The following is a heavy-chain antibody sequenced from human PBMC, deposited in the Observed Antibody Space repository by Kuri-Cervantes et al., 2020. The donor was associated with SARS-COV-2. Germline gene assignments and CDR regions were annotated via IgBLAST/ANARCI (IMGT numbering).Heavy chain of an antibody. V-gene: IGHV3-73*01. D-gene: IGHD5-24*01. Sequence: GESLKISCEVSGFLFSASAIRWVRQGSGKGLEWVGRVRGKANNCATAYAASVKGRFTISRDDSKNMAYLQMNSLKTEDTAVYYCGRVSWLPLWRRYSDSWGQGTLVTVSS. J-gene: IGHJ4*02. CDR3: GRVSWLPLWRRYSDS. CDR2: VRGKANNCAT. CDR1: GFLFSASA.